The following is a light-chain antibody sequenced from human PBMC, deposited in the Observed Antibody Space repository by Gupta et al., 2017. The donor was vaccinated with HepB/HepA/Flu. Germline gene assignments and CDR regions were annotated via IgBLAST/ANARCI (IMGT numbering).Light chain of an antibody. CDR1: QSVSSY. V-gene: IGKV3-11*01. Sequence: PGERATLSCSASQSVSSYLAWYQQKPGQAPRLLIYDASTRATGIPARFSGSGSGTDFTLTISSLEPGDFAVYYCQQRSTWPPTFTFGPGTKVDIK. J-gene: IGKJ3*01. CDR2: DAS. CDR3: QQRSTWPPTFT.